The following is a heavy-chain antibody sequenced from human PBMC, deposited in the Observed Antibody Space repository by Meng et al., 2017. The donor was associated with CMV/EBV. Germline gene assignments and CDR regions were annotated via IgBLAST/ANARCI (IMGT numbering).Heavy chain of an antibody. D-gene: IGHD3-3*01. J-gene: IGHJ6*02. Sequence: GESLKISCAASGFTFSSYAMSWVRQAPGKGLEWVAVIWYDGSNKYNADSVKGRFTISRDNSKNTLYLQMNSLRAEDTAVYYCAKDLRGGFFGVGYGMDVWGQGTTVTVSS. CDR1: GFTFSSYA. V-gene: IGHV3-33*06. CDR3: AKDLRGGFFGVGYGMDV. CDR2: IWYDGSNK.